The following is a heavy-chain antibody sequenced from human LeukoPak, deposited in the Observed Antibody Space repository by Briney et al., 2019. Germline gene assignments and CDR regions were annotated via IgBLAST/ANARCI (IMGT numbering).Heavy chain of an antibody. Sequence: PGGSLRLSCAASGFTFNTYTMSWVRQAPGKGLEWVSYISGSSGIIDYADSVKGRFTISRDNAKNTLYLQMNSLRAEDTAVYYCARVLGAAAEWFDPWGQGTLVTVSS. CDR2: ISGSSGII. V-gene: IGHV3-48*04. D-gene: IGHD6-13*01. CDR1: GFTFNTYT. J-gene: IGHJ5*02. CDR3: ARVLGAAAEWFDP.